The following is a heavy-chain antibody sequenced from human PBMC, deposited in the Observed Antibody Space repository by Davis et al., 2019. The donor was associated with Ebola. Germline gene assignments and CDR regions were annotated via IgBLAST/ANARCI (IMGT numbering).Heavy chain of an antibody. CDR2: IYYSGST. Sequence: SETLSLTCTVSGGSISSSSYYWGWIRQPPGKGLEWIGYIYYSGSTNYNPSLKSRVTVSVDTSKNQFSLKLSSVTAADTAVYYCARDEKASSWSYNWFDPWGQGTLVTVSS. CDR3: ARDEKASSWSYNWFDP. D-gene: IGHD6-13*01. J-gene: IGHJ5*02. V-gene: IGHV4-61*05. CDR1: GGSISSSSYY.